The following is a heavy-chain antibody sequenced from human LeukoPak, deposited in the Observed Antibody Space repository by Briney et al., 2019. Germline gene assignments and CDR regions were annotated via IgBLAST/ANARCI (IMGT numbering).Heavy chain of an antibody. CDR2: ISDSGGST. V-gene: IGHV3-23*01. Sequence: GGSLRLSCAVSGITLSNYGMSWVRQAPGKGLEWVAGISDSGGSTKYADSVKGRFTISRDNRKNTLYLQMNSLRAEDTAVYYCARDPDYGGNQELDYWGQGTLVTVSS. D-gene: IGHD4-23*01. CDR1: GITLSNYG. J-gene: IGHJ4*02. CDR3: ARDPDYGGNQELDY.